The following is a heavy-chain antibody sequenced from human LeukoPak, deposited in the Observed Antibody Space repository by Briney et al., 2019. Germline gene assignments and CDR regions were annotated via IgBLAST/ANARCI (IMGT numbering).Heavy chain of an antibody. CDR1: GGTFSSYA. CDR2: IIPIFGTA. J-gene: IGHJ4*02. CDR3: ARGAPGYSAGADYFDY. D-gene: IGHD5-18*01. Sequence: SVKVSCKASGGTFSSYAISWVRQAPGQGLEWMGGIIPIFGTANYAQKFQGRVTITADESTSTAYMELSSLRSEDTAVYYCARGAPGYSAGADYFDYWGQGTLVTVS. V-gene: IGHV1-69*01.